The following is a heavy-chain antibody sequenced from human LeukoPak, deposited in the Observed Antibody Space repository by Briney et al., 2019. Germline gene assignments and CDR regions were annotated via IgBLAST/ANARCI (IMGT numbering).Heavy chain of an antibody. CDR1: GYTFTGCY. V-gene: IGHV1-2*02. J-gene: IGHJ5*02. Sequence: GASVKVSCKASGYTFTGCYIHWVRHAPGPGHEWMGWINPTSFGTKYEQKFQGRVTMTRDTSISTDYMELSDLRSDDTAVYYCARFRGSGWYSFDLWGQGTLVTVSS. D-gene: IGHD6-19*01. CDR3: ARFRGSGWYSFDL. CDR2: INPTSFGT.